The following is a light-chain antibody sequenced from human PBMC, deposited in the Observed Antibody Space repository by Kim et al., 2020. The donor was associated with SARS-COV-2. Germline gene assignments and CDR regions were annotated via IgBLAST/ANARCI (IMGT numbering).Light chain of an antibody. CDR2: RNN. CDR1: SSNIGSNY. CDR3: AAWDDSLSGVV. J-gene: IGLJ2*01. Sequence: VLTQPPSASGTPGQRVTISCSGSSSNIGSNYVYWYQQLPGTAPKLLIYRNNQRPSGVPDRFSGSKSGTSASLAISGLRSEDEADYYCAAWDDSLSGVVFGGGTQLTVL. V-gene: IGLV1-47*01.